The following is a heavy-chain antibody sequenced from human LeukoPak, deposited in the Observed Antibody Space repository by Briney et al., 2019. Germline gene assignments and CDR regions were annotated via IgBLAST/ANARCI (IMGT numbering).Heavy chain of an antibody. Sequence: SETLSLTCAVYGGSFSGYYWSWIRQPPGKGLEWIGYIYYSGSTNYNPSLKSRVTISVDTSKNQFSLKLSSVTAADTAVYYCARGWLQLHYYYYYMDVWGKGTTVTISS. D-gene: IGHD5-24*01. V-gene: IGHV4-59*01. CDR3: ARGWLQLHYYYYYMDV. CDR2: IYYSGST. J-gene: IGHJ6*03. CDR1: GGSFSGYY.